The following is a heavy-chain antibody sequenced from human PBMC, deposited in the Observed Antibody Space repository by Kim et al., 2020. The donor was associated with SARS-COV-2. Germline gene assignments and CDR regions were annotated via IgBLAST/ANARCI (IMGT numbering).Heavy chain of an antibody. D-gene: IGHD6-6*01. V-gene: IGHV4-39*01. J-gene: IGHJ3*02. Sequence: PSPKSRVTLPVDTSKNQFSLKLSAVTAADTAVYYCARQAIAAADAFDIWGQGTMVTVSS. CDR3: ARQAIAAADAFDI.